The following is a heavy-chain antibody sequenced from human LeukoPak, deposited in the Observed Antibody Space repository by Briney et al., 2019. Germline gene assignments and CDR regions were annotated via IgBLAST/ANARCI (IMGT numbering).Heavy chain of an antibody. V-gene: IGHV3-33*01. CDR2: IWSDGNNN. D-gene: IGHD1-1*01. CDR1: GFSLTTYG. CDR3: ARDRGNYYGDY. Sequence: GGPLRLSCAASGFSLTTYGMHWVRQAPGKGLEWVAIIWSDGNNNYYADSVKGRFTIFRDNSKKTVYLQMNSLRAEDTAVYYCARDRGNYYGDYWGQGTLVTVSS. J-gene: IGHJ4*02.